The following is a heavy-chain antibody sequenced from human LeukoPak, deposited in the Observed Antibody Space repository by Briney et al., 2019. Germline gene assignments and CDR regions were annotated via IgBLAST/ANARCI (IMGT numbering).Heavy chain of an antibody. CDR2: ISYDGSNK. Sequence: GGSLRLSCAASGFTFSSYGMHWVRQAPGKGLEWVAVISYDGSNKYYADSVKGRFTISRDNSKNSLYLQMNSLRAEDTAVYYCARDLYESSDIVVVPAADGWYGMDVWGQGTTVTVSS. J-gene: IGHJ6*02. CDR3: ARDLYESSDIVVVPAADGWYGMDV. D-gene: IGHD2-2*01. CDR1: GFTFSSYG. V-gene: IGHV3-30*03.